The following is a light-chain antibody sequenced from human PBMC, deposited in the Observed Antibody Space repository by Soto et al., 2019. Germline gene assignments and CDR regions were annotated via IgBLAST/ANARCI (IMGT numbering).Light chain of an antibody. J-gene: IGLJ1*01. CDR2: EVN. V-gene: IGLV2-8*01. CDR3: SSYAGSSNV. Sequence: QSALTQPPSASGSPGQSVAISCTGTSSDVGGYSYVSWYQQHPGKAPKLMIYEVNKRPSGVPDRFSGSKSGNTASLTVSGLQAEDEDDYYCSSYAGSSNVFGTGTKFTVL. CDR1: SSDVGGYSY.